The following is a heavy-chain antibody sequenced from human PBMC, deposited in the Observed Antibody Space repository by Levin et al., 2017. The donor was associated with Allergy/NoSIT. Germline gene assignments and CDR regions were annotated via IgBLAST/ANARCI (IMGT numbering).Heavy chain of an antibody. J-gene: IGHJ3*02. V-gene: IGHV3-30*18. D-gene: IGHD2-2*01. Sequence: TGGSLRLSCAASGFTFSNYGMHWVRQAPGKGLEWVAVISYDGSNQYYEDSVKGRFTISRDNSKNTLYLQVNSLRPDDTAVYYCAKVHCSTTSCLWADAFDIWGQGTMVIVSS. CDR3: AKVHCSTTSCLWADAFDI. CDR2: ISYDGSNQ. CDR1: GFTFSNYG.